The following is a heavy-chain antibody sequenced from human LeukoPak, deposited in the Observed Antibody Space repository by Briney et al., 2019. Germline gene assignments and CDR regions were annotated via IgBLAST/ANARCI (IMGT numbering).Heavy chain of an antibody. D-gene: IGHD6-13*01. J-gene: IGHJ4*02. CDR3: STQDSGTVY. CDR2: IWYDGSNK. Sequence: PGGSLRLSCAASGFTFRSYGMHWVRQAPGKGLEWVAVIWYDGSNKYYADSVKGRFTISRDNSENTLYLQMNSLRAEDTALYYCSTQDSGTVYWGQGTLVTVSS. CDR1: GFTFRSYG. V-gene: IGHV3-33*01.